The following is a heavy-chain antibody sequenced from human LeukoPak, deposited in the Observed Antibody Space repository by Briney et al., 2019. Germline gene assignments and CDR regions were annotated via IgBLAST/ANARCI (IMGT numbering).Heavy chain of an antibody. CDR3: ARSRPDSSGWYSYYGMDV. CDR1: GFTFSSYA. CDR2: ISYDGSNK. J-gene: IGHJ6*02. V-gene: IGHV3-30-3*01. Sequence: PGGSLRLSCAASGFTFSSYAMHWVRQAPGKGLEWVAVISYDGSNKYYADSVKGRFTISRDNSKNTLYLQMNSLRAEDTAVYYCARSRPDSSGWYSYYGMDVWGQGTTVTVSS. D-gene: IGHD6-19*01.